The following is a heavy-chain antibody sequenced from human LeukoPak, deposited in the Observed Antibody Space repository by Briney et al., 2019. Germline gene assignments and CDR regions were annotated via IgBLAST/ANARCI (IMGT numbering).Heavy chain of an antibody. CDR3: ARGGFYCGGDCYVDY. J-gene: IGHJ4*02. D-gene: IGHD2-21*02. CDR2: INHSGST. Sequence: SETLSLTCAVYGGSFNPYYWSWIPQPPGRGLEWIGEINHSGSTNYNPSLMSRVTISVDTSKNQFSLRLSSVTAADTAVYYCARGGFYCGGDCYVDYWGQGTLVTVSS. CDR1: GGSFNPYY. V-gene: IGHV4-34*01.